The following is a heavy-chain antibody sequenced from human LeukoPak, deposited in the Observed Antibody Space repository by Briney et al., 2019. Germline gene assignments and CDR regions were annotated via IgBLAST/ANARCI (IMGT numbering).Heavy chain of an antibody. CDR1: GFTFSSYG. J-gene: IGHJ5*02. CDR3: AKDVPWFDP. V-gene: IGHV3-30*18. Sequence: GGSLILSCAASGFTFSSYGMHWVRQAPGKGLEWVAVISYDGSNKYYADSVKGRFTISRDNSKNTLYLQMNSLRAEDTAVYYCAKDVPWFDPWGQGTLVTVSS. CDR2: ISYDGSNK. D-gene: IGHD2-2*01.